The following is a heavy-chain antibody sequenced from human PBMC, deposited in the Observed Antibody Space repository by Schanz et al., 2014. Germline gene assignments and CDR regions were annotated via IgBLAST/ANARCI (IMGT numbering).Heavy chain of an antibody. CDR2: INTNTGNP. CDR3: ARDPAEWELLGHFDY. Sequence: PGQGLEWMGWINTNTGNPTYAQGFTGRFVFSLDTSVSTAYLQISSLKAEDTAVYYCARDPAEWELLGHFDYWGQGTLVTVSS. D-gene: IGHD1-26*01. V-gene: IGHV7-4-1*02. J-gene: IGHJ4*02.